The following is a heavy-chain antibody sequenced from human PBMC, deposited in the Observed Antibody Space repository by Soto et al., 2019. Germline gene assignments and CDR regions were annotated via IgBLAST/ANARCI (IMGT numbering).Heavy chain of an antibody. Sequence: GASVKVSCKASGYTFTSYAMHWVRQAPGQRLEWMGWINAGNGNTKYSQKFQGRVTITRDTSASTAYMELSSLRSGDTAVYYCARGHAGSDFDYWGQGTLVTVSS. CDR2: INAGNGNT. V-gene: IGHV1-3*01. CDR1: GYTFTSYA. J-gene: IGHJ4*02. CDR3: ARGHAGSDFDY. D-gene: IGHD3-10*01.